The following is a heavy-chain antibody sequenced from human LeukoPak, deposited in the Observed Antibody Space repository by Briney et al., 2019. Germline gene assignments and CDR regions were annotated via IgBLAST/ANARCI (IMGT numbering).Heavy chain of an antibody. CDR2: ISISTTYI. CDR3: ARDPLYYYDTSGYYRGGAFDI. CDR1: GFIVSSNY. V-gene: IGHV3-21*06. J-gene: IGHJ3*02. D-gene: IGHD3-22*01. Sequence: KAGGSLRLSCAASGFIVSSNYMSWVRQAPGKGLEWVSSISISTTYIYYADSVKGRFTISRDNAKNSLYLQMNSLRAEDTAVYFCARDPLYYYDTSGYYRGGAFDIWGQGTMVTVSS.